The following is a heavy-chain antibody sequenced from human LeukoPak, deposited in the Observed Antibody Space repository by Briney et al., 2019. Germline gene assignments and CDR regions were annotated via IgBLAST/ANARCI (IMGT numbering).Heavy chain of an antibody. CDR3: ARYYYDSSGYYRYFDL. V-gene: IGHV4-39*07. J-gene: IGHJ2*01. Sequence: SETLSLTCTVSGGSISSSSYYWGWIRQPPGKGLEWIGSIYYSGSTNYNPSLKSRVTISVDTSKNQFSLKLSSVTAADTAVYYCARYYYDSSGYYRYFDLWGRGTLVTVSS. D-gene: IGHD3-22*01. CDR1: GGSISSSSYY. CDR2: IYYSGST.